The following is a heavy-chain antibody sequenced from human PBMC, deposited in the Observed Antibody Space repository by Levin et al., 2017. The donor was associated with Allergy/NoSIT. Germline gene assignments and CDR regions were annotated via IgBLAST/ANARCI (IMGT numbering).Heavy chain of an antibody. CDR2: IRNKEYGEKT. Sequence: GGSLRLSCTVSGFKFGDYAMSWVRQAPGKGLEWVGFIRNKEYGEKTEYAASVKCRFTVSRDDSKSIAYLQMNSLTTHDPAVYYFTRGYHVSYAEFFYYWGQGTRVTGSS. D-gene: IGHD5-18*01. J-gene: IGHJ1*01. CDR3: TRGYHVSYAEFFYY. CDR1: GFKFGDYA. V-gene: IGHV3-49*04.